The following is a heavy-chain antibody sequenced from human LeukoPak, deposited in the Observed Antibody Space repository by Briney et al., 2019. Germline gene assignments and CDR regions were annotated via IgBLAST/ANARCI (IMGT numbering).Heavy chain of an antibody. CDR1: GGSISSSSYY. Sequence: SETLSLTCTVSGGSISSSSYYWGWIRQPPGKGLEWIGSIYYSGSTYYNPSLKSRVTISVDTSKNQFSLKLSSVTATDTAVYYCARGVPAAIATSWGQGTLVTVSS. CDR3: ARGVPAAIATS. D-gene: IGHD2-2*01. J-gene: IGHJ5*02. V-gene: IGHV4-39*01. CDR2: IYYSGST.